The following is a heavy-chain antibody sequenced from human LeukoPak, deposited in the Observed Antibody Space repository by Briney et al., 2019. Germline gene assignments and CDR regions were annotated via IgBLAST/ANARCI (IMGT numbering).Heavy chain of an antibody. D-gene: IGHD3-22*01. Sequence: ASVKVSCKASGYTFTGYGISWVRQAPGQGLEWMGWISAYNGNTNYAQKLQGRVTMTTDTSTSTAYMELRSLRSDDTAVYYCARDRPYWRTMIVVVPPWDYWGQGTLVTVSS. V-gene: IGHV1-18*01. J-gene: IGHJ4*02. CDR3: ARDRPYWRTMIVVVPPWDY. CDR2: ISAYNGNT. CDR1: GYTFTGYG.